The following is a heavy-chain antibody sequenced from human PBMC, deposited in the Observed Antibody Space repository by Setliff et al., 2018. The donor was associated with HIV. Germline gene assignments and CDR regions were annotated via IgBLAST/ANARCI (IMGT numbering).Heavy chain of an antibody. V-gene: IGHV4-59*01. CDR3: ARRSLEYYYDSSATGAFDI. CDR2: IYYSGST. J-gene: IGHJ3*02. CDR1: GGSTSSYY. D-gene: IGHD3-22*01. Sequence: PSETLSLTCTVSGGSTSSYYWSWIRQPPGKGLEWIGYIYYSGSTNYNPSLKSRVTISVDTSKNQFSLKLSSVTAADTAVYYCARRSLEYYYDSSATGAFDIWGQGTMVTVSS.